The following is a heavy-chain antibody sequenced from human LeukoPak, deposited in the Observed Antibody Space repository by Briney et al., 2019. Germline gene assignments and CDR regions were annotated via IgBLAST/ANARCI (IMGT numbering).Heavy chain of an antibody. Sequence: SSETLSLTCAVYGGSFSGYYWSWIRQPPGKGLEWIGEISHSGSTNYNPSLKSRVTISVDTSKNQFSLKLSSVTAADTAVYYCATLPRGVEYPTYYYGMDVWGQGTTVTVSS. CDR2: ISHSGST. CDR1: GGSFSGYY. J-gene: IGHJ6*02. CDR3: ATLPRGVEYPTYYYGMDV. V-gene: IGHV4-34*01. D-gene: IGHD2-8*02.